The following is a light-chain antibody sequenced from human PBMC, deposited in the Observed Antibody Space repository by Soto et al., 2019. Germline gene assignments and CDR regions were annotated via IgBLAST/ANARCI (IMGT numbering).Light chain of an antibody. V-gene: IGKV3-20*01. CDR3: QQYGSSPT. Sequence: DIVLTQSPGTLSLSPGERATLSCRASQSVSSSYSAWYQQKPGQAPGLLIYGASSRATGIPDRFSGSGSGTDFTLTISRLEPEDFAVYYCQQYGSSPTFGQGTKLEIK. CDR1: QSVSSSY. J-gene: IGKJ2*01. CDR2: GAS.